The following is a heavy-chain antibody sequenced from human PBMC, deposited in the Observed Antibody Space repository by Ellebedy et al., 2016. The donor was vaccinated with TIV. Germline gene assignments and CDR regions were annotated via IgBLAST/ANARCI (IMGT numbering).Heavy chain of an antibody. CDR2: ISYDGAYK. J-gene: IGHJ3*02. CDR3: AKDLQLRSSYDVLFNYYSRDAFDI. V-gene: IGHV3-30*18. CDR1: GFTFSSHG. D-gene: IGHD1-1*01. Sequence: PGGSLRLSCAASGFTFSSHGMHWVRQAPGKGLEWVAVISYDGAYKYYVDSVKGRFTISRDYSKNTLSLQMNSLRADDTAVYYCAKDLQLRSSYDVLFNYYSRDAFDIWGRGTMVIVSS.